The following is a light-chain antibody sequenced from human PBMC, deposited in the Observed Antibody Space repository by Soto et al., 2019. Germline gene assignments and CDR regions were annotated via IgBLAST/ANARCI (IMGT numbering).Light chain of an antibody. CDR2: EVI. CDR3: YSYTSSSTYV. CDR1: SSDVGSNNR. J-gene: IGLJ1*01. V-gene: IGLV2-18*02. Sequence: QSALTQPPSVSGSPGQSVTISCTGTSSDVGSNNRVSWYKQPPGAAPKLVIYEVIHRPSGVPDRFSGSKSGNTASLTISGLQAEDEADFYCYSYTSSSTYVFGTGTKVTVL.